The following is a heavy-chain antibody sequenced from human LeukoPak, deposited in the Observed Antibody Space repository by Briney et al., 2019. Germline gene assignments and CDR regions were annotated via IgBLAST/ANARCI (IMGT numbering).Heavy chain of an antibody. Sequence: PGGSLRLSCAASGFTFSSYAMSWVRQAPGKGLEWVSAISGSGGSTYYADSVKGRFIISRDNAKSTLYLHMNSLRAEDTAVYYCARGGVPYACDIWGQGTMVTVSS. V-gene: IGHV3-23*01. D-gene: IGHD2-8*02. CDR3: ARGGVPYACDI. CDR1: GFTFSSYA. J-gene: IGHJ3*02. CDR2: ISGSGGST.